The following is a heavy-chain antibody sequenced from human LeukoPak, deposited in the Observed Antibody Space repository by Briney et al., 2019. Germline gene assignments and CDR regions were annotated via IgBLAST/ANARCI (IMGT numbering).Heavy chain of an antibody. CDR1: GFTFSSYE. J-gene: IGHJ4*02. CDR2: ISSSGSTI. V-gene: IGHV3-48*03. CDR3: ARVTPMVGATTRPFDY. Sequence: GGSLRLSCAASGFTFSSYEMNWVRQAPGKGLDWVSYISSSGSTIYYADSVKGRFTISRDNAKNSLYLQMNSLRAEDTAVYYCARVTPMVGATTRPFDYWGRGTLVTVSS. D-gene: IGHD1-26*01.